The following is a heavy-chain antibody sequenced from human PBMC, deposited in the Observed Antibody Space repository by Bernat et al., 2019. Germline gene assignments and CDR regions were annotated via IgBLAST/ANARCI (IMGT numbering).Heavy chain of an antibody. J-gene: IGHJ4*02. CDR1: GCTFSSYA. V-gene: IGHV1-69*05. D-gene: IGHD6-19*01. CDR2: ISPFYGTA. Sequence: QVQLVQSGAEVKKPGSSVKVSCKASGCTFSSYAISWVRQAPGQGLEWMGGISPFYGTANYAQKFQGRVTITTDKSTSTAYMELSSLRSEDTAVYYCARAPMGRSGWYNLDYWGQGTLVTVSS. CDR3: ARAPMGRSGWYNLDY.